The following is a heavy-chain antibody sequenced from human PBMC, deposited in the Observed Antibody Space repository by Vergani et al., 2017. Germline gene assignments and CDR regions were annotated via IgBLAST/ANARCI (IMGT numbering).Heavy chain of an antibody. CDR1: GYSISSGYY. D-gene: IGHD6-19*01. V-gene: IGHV4-38-2*01. J-gene: IGHJ4*02. Sequence: QVQLQESGPGLVKPSETLSLTCAVSGYSISSGYYWGWIRQPPGKGLEWIGSIYHSGSTYYNPSLKSRVTISVDTSKNQFSLELSSVTAVDTAVYYCARLVAVAGTDNYSFDYWGQGTLVTVAS. CDR2: IYHSGST. CDR3: ARLVAVAGTDNYSFDY.